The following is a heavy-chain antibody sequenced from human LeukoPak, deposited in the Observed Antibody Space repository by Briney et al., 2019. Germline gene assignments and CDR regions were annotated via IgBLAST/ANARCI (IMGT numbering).Heavy chain of an antibody. J-gene: IGHJ4*02. CDR2: ISGSGIK. Sequence: PGGSLRLSCAASRFTFSSYEMNWVRQAPGKGLEWVSYISGSGIKHYADSVKGRFTISRDNSNNTLYLQMNSLRAEDTAIYYCARESLRGGSSSFDFWGQGTLVTVSS. CDR3: ARESLRGGSSSFDF. D-gene: IGHD6-6*01. CDR1: RFTFSSYE. V-gene: IGHV3-48*03.